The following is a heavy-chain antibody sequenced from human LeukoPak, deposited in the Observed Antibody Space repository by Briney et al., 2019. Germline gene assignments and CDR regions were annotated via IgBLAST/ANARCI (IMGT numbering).Heavy chain of an antibody. V-gene: IGHV3-9*01. CDR3: AKDHYDFWSGPFDY. Sequence: GGSLRLSCAASGFTFDDYAMHWVRQAPGKGLEWVSGISWNSGSIGYADSVKGRFTISRDNAKNSLYLQMNSLRAEDTALYYCAKDHYDFWSGPFDYWGQGTLVTVSS. CDR1: GFTFDDYA. CDR2: ISWNSGSI. D-gene: IGHD3-3*01. J-gene: IGHJ4*02.